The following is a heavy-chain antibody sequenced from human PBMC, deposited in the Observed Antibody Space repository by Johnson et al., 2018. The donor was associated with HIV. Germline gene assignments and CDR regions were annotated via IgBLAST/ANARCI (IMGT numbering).Heavy chain of an antibody. V-gene: IGHV3-9*01. J-gene: IGHJ3*02. D-gene: IGHD1-26*01. CDR3: ARVGGSYGDAFDI. Sequence: VQLVESGGGLVQPGRSLRLSCAASGFSFDDYAMHWVRQVPGKGLEWVSAISWNSGSIGYADSVKGRFTISRDNGKNSLYLQMNSLRAEDTAVYYCARVGGSYGDAFDIWGQGTMVTVSS. CDR2: ISWNSGSI. CDR1: GFSFDDYA.